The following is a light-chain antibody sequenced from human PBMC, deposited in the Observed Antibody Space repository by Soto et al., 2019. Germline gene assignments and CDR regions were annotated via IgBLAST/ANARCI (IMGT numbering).Light chain of an antibody. J-gene: IGKJ4*01. V-gene: IGKV1-5*03. CDR3: QLYNFWPLT. CDR2: KAS. CDR1: QSISIW. Sequence: DIQMTQSPSTLSASVGDRVTITCRASQSISIWLAWYQQKPGKAPKLLIYKASSLDSGVPSRFSGSGSGTELTLFITSLLADDFVLYHCQLYNFWPLTFGAGTKVEIK.